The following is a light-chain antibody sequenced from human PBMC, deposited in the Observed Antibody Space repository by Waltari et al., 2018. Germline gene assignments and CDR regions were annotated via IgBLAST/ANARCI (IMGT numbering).Light chain of an antibody. V-gene: IGLV2-14*03. Sequence: QSALTQPASVSGSPGQSITISCTGTSSDVGGYNYVSWYQQHPGKAPKRMSFDVSNRPSGVSNRFSGSKSGNTASLTISGLQAEDEADYYCSSYRSSSTLEVFGGGTRLTVL. CDR3: SSYRSSSTLEV. CDR2: DVS. J-gene: IGLJ3*02. CDR1: SSDVGGYNY.